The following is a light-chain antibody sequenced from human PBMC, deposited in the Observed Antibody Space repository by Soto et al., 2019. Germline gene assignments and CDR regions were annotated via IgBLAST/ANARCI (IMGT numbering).Light chain of an antibody. V-gene: IGKV3-15*01. CDR3: QQYNNWALVI. CDR2: GAS. J-gene: IGKJ4*01. CDR1: QSVSSA. Sequence: EIVLTQSPATLSVSPGERVTLSCSASQSVSSALAWYQQKPGQAPRLLIYGASTRATGIPARVSGSGSGKEFPLTISSLQSEDFAVYYCQQYNNWALVIFGGGTKVEIQ.